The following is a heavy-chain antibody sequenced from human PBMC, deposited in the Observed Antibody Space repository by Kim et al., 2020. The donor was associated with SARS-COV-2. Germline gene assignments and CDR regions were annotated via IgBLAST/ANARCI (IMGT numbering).Heavy chain of an antibody. V-gene: IGHV7-4-1*02. Sequence: ASVKVSCKASGYTFTSYAMNWVRQAPGQGLEWMGWINTNTGNPTYAQGFTGRFVFSLDTSVSTAYLQISSLKAEDTAVYYCARGELENIVVVPAVKFDPWGQGTLVTVSS. CDR1: GYTFTSYA. CDR2: INTNTGNP. CDR3: ARGELENIVVVPAVKFDP. D-gene: IGHD2-2*01. J-gene: IGHJ5*02.